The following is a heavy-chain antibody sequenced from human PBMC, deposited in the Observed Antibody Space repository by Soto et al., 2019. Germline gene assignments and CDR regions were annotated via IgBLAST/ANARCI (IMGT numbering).Heavy chain of an antibody. V-gene: IGHV1-69*01. Sequence: QVQLVQSGAEVKKPGSSVKVSCKASGGTFSSYAISWVRQAPGQGLEWMGGIIPIFGTANYAQKFQGRVTITEDQYTSTAYMAVRSLRSEDMAVYYCARGARPRGYTGDAFDIWGQGTMVTVSS. CDR2: IIPIFGTA. D-gene: IGHD3-22*01. J-gene: IGHJ3*02. CDR3: ARGARPRGYTGDAFDI. CDR1: GGTFSSYA.